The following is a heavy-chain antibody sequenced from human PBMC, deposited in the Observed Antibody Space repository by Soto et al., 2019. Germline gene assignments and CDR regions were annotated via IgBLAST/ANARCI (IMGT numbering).Heavy chain of an antibody. J-gene: IGHJ4*02. Sequence: ATLSLTCTVSGGSISDYYWSWNRQPAGRGRGWIGRIYTGGSTNYNPSLKSRVSISVDTSKNQFSLNLTSVTAADTAVYYCARAAMVLTRSYFDSWGQGTPVTV. D-gene: IGHD3-22*01. CDR2: IYTGGST. V-gene: IGHV4-4*07. CDR3: ARAAMVLTRSYFDS. CDR1: GGSISDYY.